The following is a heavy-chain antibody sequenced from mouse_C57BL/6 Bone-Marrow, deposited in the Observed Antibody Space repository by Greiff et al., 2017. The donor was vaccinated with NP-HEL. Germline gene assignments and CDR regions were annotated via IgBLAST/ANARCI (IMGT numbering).Heavy chain of an antibody. Sequence: EVMLVESEGGLVQPGSSMKLSCTASGFTFSDYYMAWVRQVPEKGLEWVANINYDGSSTYYLDSLKSRFIISRDNAKNILYLQMSSLKSEDTATYYCAREFSTYDGSQYFDVWGTGTTVTVSS. J-gene: IGHJ1*03. CDR2: INYDGSST. CDR3: AREFSTYDGSQYFDV. D-gene: IGHD1-1*01. V-gene: IGHV5-16*01. CDR1: GFTFSDYY.